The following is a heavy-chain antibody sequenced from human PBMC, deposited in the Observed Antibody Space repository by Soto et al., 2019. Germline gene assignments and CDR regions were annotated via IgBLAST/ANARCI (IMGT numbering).Heavy chain of an antibody. Sequence: EVQLLASGGGFVQPGGSLRLSCAASGFSFSYYAMSWVHQAPGKGLEWVSAITGSGLSTSYADSVTGRFTISRDNSKTTWFLPVISLRADDTALYNCAKTLPPPSGSGNYYGCAFDIWGQGTVVTFSS. D-gene: IGHD3-10*01. CDR3: AKTLPPPSGSGNYYGCAFDI. CDR2: ITGSGLST. CDR1: GFSFSYYA. V-gene: IGHV3-23*01. J-gene: IGHJ3*02.